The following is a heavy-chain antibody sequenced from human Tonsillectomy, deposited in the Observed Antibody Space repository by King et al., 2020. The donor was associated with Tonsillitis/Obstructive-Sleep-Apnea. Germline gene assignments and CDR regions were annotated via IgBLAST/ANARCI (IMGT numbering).Heavy chain of an antibody. V-gene: IGHV3-7*04. CDR1: GFTFSTYW. CDR2: IKQDGSEK. J-gene: IGHJ4*02. CDR3: ARDFTGYCSGGNCYSSGENY. D-gene: IGHD2-15*01. Sequence: VQLVESGGGLVQPGGSLRLSCAASGFTFSTYWMTWVRQAPGKGLEWVANIKQDGSEKYYVESVKGRFTISRDNAKNSLYLQMNSLRPEDTAVYYCARDFTGYCSGGNCYSSGENYWGQGTLVNVSS.